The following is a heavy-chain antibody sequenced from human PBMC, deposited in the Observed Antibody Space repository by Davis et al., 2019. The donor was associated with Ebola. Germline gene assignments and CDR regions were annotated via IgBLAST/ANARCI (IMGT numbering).Heavy chain of an antibody. V-gene: IGHV5-51*01. CDR3: ARGYGALPFDY. Sequence: GESLKISCKGSGYRFTSYWIGWVRQKPGEGLGWMGIIYPADSDTRYSPSFQGQVTISADKAISTAYLQWSSLKASDTAMYYCARGYGALPFDYWGQGTLVTVSS. D-gene: IGHD3-16*01. CDR1: GYRFTSYW. J-gene: IGHJ4*02. CDR2: IYPADSDT.